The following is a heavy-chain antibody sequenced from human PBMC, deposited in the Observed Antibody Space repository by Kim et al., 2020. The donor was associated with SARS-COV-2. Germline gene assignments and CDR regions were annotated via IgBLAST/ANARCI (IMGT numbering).Heavy chain of an antibody. V-gene: IGHV3-66*01. CDR2: T. Sequence: TYYADSVKGRFAISRDNSKNALYLKMNSLSAEDTAVYYCARAGQGGLLVTWGQGTLVTVSS. CDR3: ARAGQGGLLVT. J-gene: IGHJ5*02. D-gene: IGHD1-26*01.